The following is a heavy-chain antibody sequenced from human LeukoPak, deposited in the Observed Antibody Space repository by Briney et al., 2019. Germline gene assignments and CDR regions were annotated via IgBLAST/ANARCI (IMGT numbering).Heavy chain of an antibody. CDR1: GYTFTSYY. CDR2: INPSGGST. J-gene: IGHJ4*02. CDR3: ARPRRGGYSYGPVDY. V-gene: IGHV1-46*01. D-gene: IGHD5-18*01. Sequence: ASGKVSCKASGYTFTSYYMHWVRQAPGQGLEWMGIINPSGGSTSYAQKFQGRVTMTRDTSTSTVYMELSRLRSDDTAVYYCARPRRGGYSYGPVDYWGQGTLVTVSS.